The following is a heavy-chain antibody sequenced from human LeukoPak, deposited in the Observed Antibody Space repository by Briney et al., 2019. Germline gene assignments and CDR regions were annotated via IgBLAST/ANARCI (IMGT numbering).Heavy chain of an antibody. Sequence: PSETLSLTCTISGGSVSDYYWSWIRQSPGKGLEWIGYIYYTGSTTYNPSLKSRVTISVDTSKNQFSLKLSSVTAADTAVYYCAELGITMIGGVWGKGTTVTISS. D-gene: IGHD3-10*02. CDR3: AELGITMIGGV. CDR2: IYYTGST. CDR1: GGSVSDYY. V-gene: IGHV4-59*02. J-gene: IGHJ6*04.